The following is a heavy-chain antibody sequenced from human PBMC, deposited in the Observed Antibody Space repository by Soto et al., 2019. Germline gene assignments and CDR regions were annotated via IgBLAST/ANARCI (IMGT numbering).Heavy chain of an antibody. CDR1: GGTFSSYA. D-gene: IGHD5-18*01. Sequence: ASVKVSCKASGGTFSSYAISWVRQAPGQGLEWMGGIIPIFGTANYAQKFQGRVTITADESTSTAYMELSSLRSEDTAVYYCARGGLRDTPSYYYGMDVWGQGTTVTVSS. V-gene: IGHV1-69*13. J-gene: IGHJ6*02. CDR2: IIPIFGTA. CDR3: ARGGLRDTPSYYYGMDV.